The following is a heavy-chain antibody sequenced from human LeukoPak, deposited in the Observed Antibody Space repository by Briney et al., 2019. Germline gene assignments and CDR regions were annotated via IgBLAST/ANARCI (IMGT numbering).Heavy chain of an antibody. CDR2: INHSGRT. J-gene: IGHJ4*02. Sequence: ETLSLTCAVYGGSFSGYYWSWIRQPPGKGLEWIGEINHSGRTNYNPSLKSRVTISVDPSTNQFSLKLSSVPAADTAVYYCPITQIVGATRDYWGQGTLVTVSS. CDR3: PITQIVGATRDY. CDR1: GGSFSGYY. D-gene: IGHD1-26*01. V-gene: IGHV4-34*01.